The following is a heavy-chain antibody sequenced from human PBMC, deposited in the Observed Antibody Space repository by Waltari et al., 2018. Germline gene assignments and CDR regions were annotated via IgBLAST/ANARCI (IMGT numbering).Heavy chain of an antibody. Sequence: QVQLQESGPGLVKPSETLSLTCTVSGGSISSYYWSWIRQPAGKGLGWIGRIYTSGSTNYNPSLKSRVTMSVDTSKNQFSLKLSSVTAADTAVYYCARGRRYCSSTSCYTWYYYMDVWGKGTTVTISS. CDR3: ARGRRYCSSTSCYTWYYYMDV. V-gene: IGHV4-4*07. CDR2: IYTSGST. J-gene: IGHJ6*03. D-gene: IGHD2-2*02. CDR1: GGSISSYY.